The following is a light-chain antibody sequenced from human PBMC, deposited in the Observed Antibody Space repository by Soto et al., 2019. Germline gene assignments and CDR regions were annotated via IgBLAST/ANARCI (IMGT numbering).Light chain of an antibody. CDR3: SSYINSITFVV. Sequence: QSALTQPASVSGSPGQPITISCTGTSSDVGANNYVSWYQHHHGKAPKLLIYEVSNRPSGVSSRFSGSKSGNTASLTISGLQAEDEADYYCSSYINSITFVVFGGGTKLTVL. J-gene: IGLJ2*01. CDR1: SSDVGANNY. CDR2: EVS. V-gene: IGLV2-14*01.